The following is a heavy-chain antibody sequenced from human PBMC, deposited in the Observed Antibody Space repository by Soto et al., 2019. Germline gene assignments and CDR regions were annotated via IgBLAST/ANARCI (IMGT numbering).Heavy chain of an antibody. J-gene: IGHJ4*02. D-gene: IGHD3-3*01. Sequence: TSETLSLTCNVSGGSISSGGYYWSWIRQHPGKGLEWIGYIYYSGSTYYNPSLKSRVTISVDTSKNQFSLKLSSVTATDTAVYYCARFIFGVVPNEGHIDYWGQGTLVTVSS. CDR2: IYYSGST. V-gene: IGHV4-31*03. CDR3: ARFIFGVVPNEGHIDY. CDR1: GGSISSGGYY.